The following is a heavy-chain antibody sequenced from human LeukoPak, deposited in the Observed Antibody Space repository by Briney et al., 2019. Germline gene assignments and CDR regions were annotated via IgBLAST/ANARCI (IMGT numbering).Heavy chain of an antibody. CDR3: AREGVILDEAFDI. CDR2: INPNSGGT. CDR1: GYTFTGYY. V-gene: IGHV1-2*02. J-gene: IGHJ3*02. Sequence: ASVKVSCKASGYTFTGYYMHWVRQAPGQGLEWMGWINPNSGGTNYAQKFQGRVTMTRATSINTAYMELSRLGSDDTAVYYCAREGVILDEAFDIWGQGTMVTVSS. D-gene: IGHD1-1*01.